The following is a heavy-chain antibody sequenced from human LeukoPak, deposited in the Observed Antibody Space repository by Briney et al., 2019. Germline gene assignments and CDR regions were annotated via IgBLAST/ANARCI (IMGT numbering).Heavy chain of an antibody. CDR1: GFTFSSYS. J-gene: IGHJ3*02. CDR3: AGDFWSGPSAFDI. V-gene: IGHV3-21*01. Sequence: PGGSLRLSCAASGFTFSSYSMNWVRQAPGKGLEWVSSISSSSSYIYYADSVKGRFAISRDNAKNSLYQQMNSLRAEDTAVYYCAGDFWSGPSAFDIWGQGTMVTVSS. CDR2: ISSSSSYI. D-gene: IGHD3-3*01.